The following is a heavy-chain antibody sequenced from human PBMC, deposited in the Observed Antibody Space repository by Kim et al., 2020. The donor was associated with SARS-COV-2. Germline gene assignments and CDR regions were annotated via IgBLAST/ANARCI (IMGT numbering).Heavy chain of an antibody. CDR1: GYTFTSYA. CDR2: INAGNGNT. D-gene: IGHD3-22*01. J-gene: IGHJ3*02. Sequence: ASVKVSCKASGYTFTSYAMHWVRQAPGQRLEWMGWINAGNGNTKYSQKFQGRVTITRDTSASTAYMELSSLRSEDTAVYYCARSPTYYYDSSGYYYLGAFDIWGQGTMGTVSS. CDR3: ARSPTYYYDSSGYYYLGAFDI. V-gene: IGHV1-3*01.